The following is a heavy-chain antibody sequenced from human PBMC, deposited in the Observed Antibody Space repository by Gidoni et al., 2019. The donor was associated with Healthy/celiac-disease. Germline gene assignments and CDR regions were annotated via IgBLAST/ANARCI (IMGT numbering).Heavy chain of an antibody. V-gene: IGHV4-34*01. CDR3: ARGKRLGTRYYYYDMDV. Sequence: QLQQWCAGPLKPSETLSLTCAVYGGCFSGYSWRWIRQPPGKGLEWIGEINHSGSTNYNQAVKSRVTISVDTSKNQFSLKLSSVTAADTAVYYCARGKRLGTRYYYYDMDVWGKGTTVTVSS. CDR1: GGCFSGYS. J-gene: IGHJ6*03. CDR2: INHSGST. D-gene: IGHD1-7*01.